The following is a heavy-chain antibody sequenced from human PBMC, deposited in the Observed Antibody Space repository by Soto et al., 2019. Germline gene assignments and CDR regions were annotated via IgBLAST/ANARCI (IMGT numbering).Heavy chain of an antibody. J-gene: IGHJ6*02. CDR3: ANQPGPGGSSWYHPYYYGMDV. CDR1: GFTFSSYG. CDR2: ISYDGSNK. V-gene: IGHV3-30*18. Sequence: QVQLVESGGGVVQPGRSLRLSCAASGFTFSSYGMHWVRQAPGKGLEWVAVISYDGSNKYYADSVKGRFTISRDNSKNTLYLQMNSLRAEDTAVYYCANQPGPGGSSWYHPYYYGMDVWGQGTTVTVSS. D-gene: IGHD6-13*01.